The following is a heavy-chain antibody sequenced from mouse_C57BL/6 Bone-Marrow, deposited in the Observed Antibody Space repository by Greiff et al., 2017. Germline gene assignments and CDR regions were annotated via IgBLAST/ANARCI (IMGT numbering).Heavy chain of an antibody. CDR3: ARSDDARLYYYAMDY. CDR1: GYTFTDYN. J-gene: IGHJ4*01. D-gene: IGHD2-12*01. CDR2: INPNNGGT. Sequence: EVQLVESGPELVKPGASVKIPCKASGYTFTDYNMDWVKQSHGKSLEWIGDINPNNGGTIYNQKFKGKATLTVDKSSSTAYMELRSLTSEDTAVYYCARSDDARLYYYAMDYWGQGTSVTVSS. V-gene: IGHV1-18*01.